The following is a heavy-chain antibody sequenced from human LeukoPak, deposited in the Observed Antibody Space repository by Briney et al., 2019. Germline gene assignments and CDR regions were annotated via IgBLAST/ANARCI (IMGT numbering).Heavy chain of an antibody. J-gene: IGHJ4*02. CDR1: GFTFSSYA. V-gene: IGHV3-23*01. D-gene: IGHD4-17*01. CDR3: ATHGGDYGYYEGQYFDY. CDR2: ISGSGGST. Sequence: EGSLRLSCAASGFTFSSYAVSWVRQAPGKGLEWVSAISGSGGSTYYADSVKGRFTISRDNSKNTLYLQMNSLRAEDTAVYYCATHGGDYGYYEGQYFDYWGQGTLVTVSS.